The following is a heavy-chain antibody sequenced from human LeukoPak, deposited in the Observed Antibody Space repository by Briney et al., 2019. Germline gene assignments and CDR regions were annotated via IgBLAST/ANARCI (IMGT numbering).Heavy chain of an antibody. CDR1: GGSISSGSYY. CDR3: ARDPNDFYYGSGSYFDY. V-gene: IGHV4-61*02. J-gene: IGHJ4*02. Sequence: SETLSLTCTVSGGSISSGSYYWSWIRQPAGKGLEWIGRIYTSGSTNYNPSLKSRVTISVDTSKNQFSLKLSSVTAADTAVYYCARDPNDFYYGSGSYFDYWGQGTLVTVSS. D-gene: IGHD3-10*01. CDR2: IYTSGST.